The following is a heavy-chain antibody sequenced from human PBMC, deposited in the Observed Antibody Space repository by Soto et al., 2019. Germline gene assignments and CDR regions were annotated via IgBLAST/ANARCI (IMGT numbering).Heavy chain of an antibody. Sequence: QVQLQQWGAGLLKPSETLSLTCAVYGGSFSGYYWSWIRQPPVKGLEWIGEINHSGSTNYNPSLNSRVTISVDTSKNQFSLKLSSVTAADTAVYYCARAHYYDSSGYKLNAFDIWGLGTMVTVSS. J-gene: IGHJ3*02. CDR1: GGSFSGYY. CDR2: INHSGST. CDR3: ARAHYYDSSGYKLNAFDI. D-gene: IGHD3-22*01. V-gene: IGHV4-34*01.